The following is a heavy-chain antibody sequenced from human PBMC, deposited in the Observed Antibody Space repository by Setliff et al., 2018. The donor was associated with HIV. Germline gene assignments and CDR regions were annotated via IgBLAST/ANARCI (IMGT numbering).Heavy chain of an antibody. CDR1: GYTFTSYG. V-gene: IGHV1-18*01. D-gene: IGHD3-22*01. CDR2: ISAYNGNT. CDR3: ARMIVLSASSPPNAFDI. Sequence: ASVKVSCKASGYTFTSYGISWVRQAPGQGLEWMGWISAYNGNTNYAQKLQGRVTMTTDTSTSTVYMELRSLRSDDTAVYYCARMIVLSASSPPNAFDIWGQGTMVTVSS. J-gene: IGHJ3*02.